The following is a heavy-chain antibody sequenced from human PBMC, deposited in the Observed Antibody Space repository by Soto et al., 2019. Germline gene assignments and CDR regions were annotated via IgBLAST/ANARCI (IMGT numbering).Heavy chain of an antibody. CDR1: GDTFSSYA. J-gene: IGHJ4*02. Sequence: QVQLVQSGAEVKKPGSSVKVSCKASGDTFSSYAISWVRQAPGQGLVWMGLIIPILGTAKHAQRLLGRVTITADESTRKVYMELSSLRSEDTAVYYCARGAGIFGVVAVDYWGQGTLVTVSS. CDR3: ARGAGIFGVVAVDY. D-gene: IGHD3-3*01. CDR2: IIPILGTA. V-gene: IGHV1-69*01.